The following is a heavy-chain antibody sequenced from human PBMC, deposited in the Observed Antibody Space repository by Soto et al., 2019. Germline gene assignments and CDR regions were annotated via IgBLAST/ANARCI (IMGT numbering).Heavy chain of an antibody. CDR1: NVSVSSGTYS. Sequence: SDTLSLTCTFSNVSVSSGTYSCSWFRQPPGKGLEWIGYIYYSGTTYYTPSLKSRLTMSMDRANDHFSLNLTSVTAADTAVYFCARGHYYYGMDVWGQGITVTVSS. CDR2: IYYSGTT. V-gene: IGHV4-30-2*01. J-gene: IGHJ6*02. CDR3: ARGHYYYGMDV.